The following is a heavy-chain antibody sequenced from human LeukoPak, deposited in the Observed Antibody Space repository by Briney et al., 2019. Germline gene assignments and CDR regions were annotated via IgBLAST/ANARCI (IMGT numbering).Heavy chain of an antibody. CDR2: IIPIFGTA. J-gene: IGHJ6*02. D-gene: IGHD3-10*01. CDR3: ARDVASMVSYYYYGMDV. V-gene: IGHV1-69*13. CDR1: GYAFSSYG. Sequence: SVKVSCKASGYAFSSYGLIWVRQAPGQGLERMGGIIPIFGTANYAQKFQGRVTITADESTSTAYMELSSLRSEDTAVYYCARDVASMVSYYYYGMDVWGQGTTVTVSS.